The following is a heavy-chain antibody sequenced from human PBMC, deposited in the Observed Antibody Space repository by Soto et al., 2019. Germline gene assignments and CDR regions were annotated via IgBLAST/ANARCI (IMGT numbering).Heavy chain of an antibody. V-gene: IGHV4-4*07. Sequence: QVQLQESGPGLVKPSETLSLTCTVSGGSISSYYWSWIRQPAGKGLEWIGRIYTSGSTNYNPSLKSRVTMSVDTSKNQFSLKLSSVTAADTAVYYCAREGFVNGDSVFDLWGRGTLVTVSS. CDR2: IYTSGST. J-gene: IGHJ2*01. CDR1: GGSISSYY. D-gene: IGHD4-17*01. CDR3: AREGFVNGDSVFDL.